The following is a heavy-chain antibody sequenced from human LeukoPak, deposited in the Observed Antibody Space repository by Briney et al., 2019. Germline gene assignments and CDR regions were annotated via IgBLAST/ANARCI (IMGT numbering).Heavy chain of an antibody. CDR2: ISYDGSKK. CDR3: ARGRSYYDSSDIYYFDY. V-gene: IGHV3-30-3*01. D-gene: IGHD3-22*01. Sequence: GGSLRLSCAASGFTVSGNYMNWVRQAPGKGLEWVAVISYDGSKKYYADSVKGRFTISRDNSKNTLYLQMNSLRAEDTAVYYCARGRSYYDSSDIYYFDYWGQGTLVTVSS. J-gene: IGHJ4*02. CDR1: GFTVSGNY.